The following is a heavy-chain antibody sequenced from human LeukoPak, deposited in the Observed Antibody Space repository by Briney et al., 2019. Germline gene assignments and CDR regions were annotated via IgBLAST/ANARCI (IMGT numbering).Heavy chain of an antibody. CDR3: ASPRNNYDILMEDAFDI. CDR2: IYYSGST. CDR1: GGSISSSSYY. V-gene: IGHV4-39*01. J-gene: IGHJ3*02. D-gene: IGHD3-9*01. Sequence: PSETLSLTCTVSGGSISSSSYYWGWIRQPPGKGLEWIGSIYYSGSTYYNPSLKSRVTISVDTSKNQFSLKLSSVTAADTAVYYCASPRNNYDILMEDAFDIWGQGTMVTVSS.